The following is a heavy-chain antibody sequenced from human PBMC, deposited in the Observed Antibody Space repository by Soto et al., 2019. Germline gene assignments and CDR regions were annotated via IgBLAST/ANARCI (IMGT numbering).Heavy chain of an antibody. CDR1: GYTFTSYA. CDR3: ARPLRGSLDYFDY. Sequence: QVQLVQSGAEVKKPGASVKVSCKASGYTFTSYAMHWVRQAPGQRLEWMGWINAGNGNTKYSQKFQGRVTITRDTSASTAYMELSSLGSDDTAVYYCARPLRGSLDYFDYWGQGTLVTVSS. V-gene: IGHV1-3*01. J-gene: IGHJ4*02. CDR2: INAGNGNT. D-gene: IGHD2-15*01.